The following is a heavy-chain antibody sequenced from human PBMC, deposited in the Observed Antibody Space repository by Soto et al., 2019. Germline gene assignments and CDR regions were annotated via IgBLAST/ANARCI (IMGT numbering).Heavy chain of an antibody. J-gene: IGHJ5*02. CDR1: GFTFSSYA. CDR3: AKDHRSEGAGWFDP. CDR2: FSGSGGST. D-gene: IGHD3-16*01. Sequence: EVQLLESGGGLVQPGGSLRLSCAASGFTFSSYAMSWVRQAPGKGLEWVSAFSGSGGSTYYADSVKGRFTIARDNSKNTLYLKMNSLRAEDTAVYYCAKDHRSEGAGWFDPWGQGTMVTVSS. V-gene: IGHV3-23*01.